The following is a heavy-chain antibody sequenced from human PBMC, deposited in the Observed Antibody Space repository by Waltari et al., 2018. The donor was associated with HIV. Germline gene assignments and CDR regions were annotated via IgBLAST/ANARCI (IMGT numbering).Heavy chain of an antibody. CDR3: AKFRGRPDVEQFYFYGMDV. CDR2: ISGDGANI. J-gene: IGHJ6*02. D-gene: IGHD3-10*01. V-gene: IGHV3-23*04. Sequence: VELVESGGGWVQPGGSLRLSCAASGLTFSDYEMSWVRPAPGKGLEWVSAISGDGANIYYAESVRGRFTISRDNSQNTVFVEMNSLRAEDTAVYYCAKFRGRPDVEQFYFYGMDVWGQGTTVTVSS. CDR1: GLTFSDYE.